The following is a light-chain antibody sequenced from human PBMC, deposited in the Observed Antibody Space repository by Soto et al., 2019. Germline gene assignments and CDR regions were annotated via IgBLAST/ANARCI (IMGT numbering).Light chain of an antibody. CDR2: AAS. V-gene: IGKV1-8*01. CDR3: QQYYSPKIT. J-gene: IGKJ5*01. CDR1: QSVSSSY. Sequence: TQSPGTLSLSPGERATLSCRASQSVSSSYLAWYQQKPGKAPKLLIYAASTLQSGVPSRFSGSGSGTDFTLTISCLQSEDFATYYCQQYYSPKITFGQGTRLEIK.